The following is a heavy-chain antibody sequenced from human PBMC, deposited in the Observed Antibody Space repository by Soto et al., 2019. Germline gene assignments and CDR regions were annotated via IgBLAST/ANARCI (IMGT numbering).Heavy chain of an antibody. D-gene: IGHD5-12*01. Sequence: QLQLQESGSGLVKPSQTLSLTCAVSGGSISSGGYSWSWIRQPPGKGLEWIGYIYNSGSTYYNQSLKSRVTLSVDRSKNQFSLKLSSVTAADTAVYYCSRRRGFPYYYGMDVWGQGTTVTVSS. J-gene: IGHJ6*02. CDR3: SRRRGFPYYYGMDV. CDR1: GGSISSGGYS. CDR2: IYNSGST. V-gene: IGHV4-30-2*01.